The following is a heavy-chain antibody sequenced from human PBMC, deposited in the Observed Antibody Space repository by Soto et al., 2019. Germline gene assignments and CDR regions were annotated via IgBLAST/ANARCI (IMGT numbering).Heavy chain of an antibody. CDR1: GYSFTSYW. V-gene: IGHV5-51*01. Sequence: GESLKISCKGSGYSFTSYWIGWVRQMPGKGLEWMGIIYPGDSDTRYSPSFQDQVTISADKSISTAYLQWSSLKASDTAMYYCARQLARWEILPRAFDIWGQGTMVTVSS. CDR2: IYPGDSDT. D-gene: IGHD1-26*01. CDR3: ARQLARWEILPRAFDI. J-gene: IGHJ3*02.